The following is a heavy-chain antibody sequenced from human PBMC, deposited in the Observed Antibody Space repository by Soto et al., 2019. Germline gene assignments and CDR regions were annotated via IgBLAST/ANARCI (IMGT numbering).Heavy chain of an antibody. CDR1: AFKVSNCA. D-gene: IGHD3-16*01. J-gene: IGHJ4*02. CDR3: AKDSGAGGTSAFYFDL. V-gene: IGHV3-23*01. Sequence: XGSLGLSFSAPAFKVSNCAMSGVRQAPGKGLERASRIIATVGGAYYAGSVKGRFTISRDNSHNPLYLQVHSLTAEDTAVYYCAKDSGAGGTSAFYFDLWGQRAKVTVSS. CDR2: IIATVGGA.